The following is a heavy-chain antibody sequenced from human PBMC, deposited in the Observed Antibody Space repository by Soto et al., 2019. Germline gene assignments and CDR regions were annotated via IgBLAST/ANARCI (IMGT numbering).Heavy chain of an antibody. CDR2: ISGSGGST. Sequence: GGSLRLSCAASGFTFSSYAMSWVRQAPGKGLEWVSSISGSGGSTYYADSVKGRFTISRDNSKNTLYLQMNSLRAEDTAVYYCAKADSSGYYHDAFDIWGQGTMVTVSS. J-gene: IGHJ3*02. V-gene: IGHV3-23*01. CDR3: AKADSSGYYHDAFDI. D-gene: IGHD3-22*01. CDR1: GFTFSSYA.